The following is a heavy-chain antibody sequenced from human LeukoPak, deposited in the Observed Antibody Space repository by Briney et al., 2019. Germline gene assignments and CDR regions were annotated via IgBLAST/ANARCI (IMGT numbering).Heavy chain of an antibody. D-gene: IGHD6-6*01. Sequence: GGSLRLSCAASGFTFSSYEMNWVRQAPGKGLECVSYISSSSSTIFYADSVKGRFTISRDNAKNSLYLQMNSLRAEDTAVYYCAREYSSSSGNWFDPWGQGTLVTVSS. J-gene: IGHJ5*02. CDR2: ISSSSSTI. CDR1: GFTFSSYE. V-gene: IGHV3-48*03. CDR3: AREYSSSSGNWFDP.